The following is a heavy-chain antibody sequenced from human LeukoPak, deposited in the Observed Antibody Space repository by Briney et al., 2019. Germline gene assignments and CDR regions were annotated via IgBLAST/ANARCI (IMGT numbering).Heavy chain of an antibody. V-gene: IGHV3-23*01. D-gene: IGHD3-16*01. CDR1: GSTFDNYA. CDR2: IGISAGST. J-gene: IGHJ3*01. Sequence: GGSLRLSCEASGSTFDNYAMSWVRQAPGKGLEWVSTIGISAGSTYYADAVKGRFTISRDNSKKTVILQMNRLRVEDTAVYYCAQDRWEITTWDAFGFWGQGTKVAVSS. CDR3: AQDRWEITTWDAFGF.